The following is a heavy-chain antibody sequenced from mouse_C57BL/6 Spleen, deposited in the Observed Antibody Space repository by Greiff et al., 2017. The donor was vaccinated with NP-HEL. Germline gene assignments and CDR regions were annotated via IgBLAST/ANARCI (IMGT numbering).Heavy chain of an antibody. CDR3: ARKTTVVAPHFDY. D-gene: IGHD1-1*01. CDR2: IDPSDSYT. Sequence: QVQLQQPGAELVMPGASVKLSCKASGYTFTSYWMHWVKQRPGQGLEWIGEIDPSDSYTNYNQKFKGKSTLTVDKSSSTAYMQLSSLTSEDSAVYYCARKTTVVAPHFDYWGQGTTLTVSS. J-gene: IGHJ2*01. CDR1: GYTFTSYW. V-gene: IGHV1-69*01.